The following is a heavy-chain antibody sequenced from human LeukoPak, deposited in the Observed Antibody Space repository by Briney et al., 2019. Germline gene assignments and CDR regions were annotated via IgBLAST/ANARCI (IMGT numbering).Heavy chain of an antibody. CDR2: INSDRSST. D-gene: IGHD1-26*01. V-gene: IGHV3-74*01. J-gene: IGHJ4*02. CDR1: GFTFSSYW. Sequence: PGGTLRLSCAASGFTFSSYWMHWVRQAPGKGLVWVSRINSDRSSTSCADSVKGRFTISRDNAKNTLYLQMNSLRAEGTAVYYCARNRGSYRKIDYWGQGTLVTVSS. CDR3: ARNRGSYRKIDY.